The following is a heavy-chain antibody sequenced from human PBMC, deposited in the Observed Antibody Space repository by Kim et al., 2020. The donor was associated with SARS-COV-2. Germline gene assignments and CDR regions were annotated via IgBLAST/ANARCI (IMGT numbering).Heavy chain of an antibody. CDR3: AKDWSQGHMVGEGIAAAGERNWFDP. Sequence: GGSLRLSCAASGFTFSSYAMSWVRQAPGKGLEWVSAISGSGGSTYYADSVKGRFTISRDNSKNTLYLQMNSLRAEDTAVYYCAKDWSQGHMVGEGIAAAGERNWFDPWGQGTLVTVSS. V-gene: IGHV3-23*01. J-gene: IGHJ5*02. CDR1: GFTFSSYA. D-gene: IGHD6-13*01. CDR2: ISGSGGST.